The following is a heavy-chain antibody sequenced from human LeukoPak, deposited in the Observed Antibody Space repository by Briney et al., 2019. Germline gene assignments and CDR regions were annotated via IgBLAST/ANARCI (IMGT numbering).Heavy chain of an antibody. CDR2: ILSETSGGTR. CDR1: GLTFGNAW. V-gene: IGHV3-15*01. Sequence: GGSRTLSCAASGLTFGNAWMSWVRQAPGKGLEWVARILSETSGGTRDYAAPVRGRFTISRDDSRSTLYLQMNSLKTEDTAQYYCTTYRYSYGSTGYSHFDFWGQGTLVTVSS. D-gene: IGHD3-22*01. J-gene: IGHJ4*02. CDR3: TTYRYSYGSTGYSHFDF.